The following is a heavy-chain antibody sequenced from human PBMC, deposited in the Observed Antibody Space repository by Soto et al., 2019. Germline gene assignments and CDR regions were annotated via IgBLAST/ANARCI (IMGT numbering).Heavy chain of an antibody. Sequence: GGSLRLSCAASGFTFSSYAMSWVRQAPGKGLEWVSAISGSGGSTYYADSVKGRFTISRDNSKNTLYLQMNSLRAEDTAVYYCAKALEYYYGSGSYWSFDYWGQGTLVTVSS. D-gene: IGHD3-10*01. CDR3: AKALEYYYGSGSYWSFDY. CDR2: ISGSGGST. CDR1: GFTFSSYA. J-gene: IGHJ4*02. V-gene: IGHV3-23*01.